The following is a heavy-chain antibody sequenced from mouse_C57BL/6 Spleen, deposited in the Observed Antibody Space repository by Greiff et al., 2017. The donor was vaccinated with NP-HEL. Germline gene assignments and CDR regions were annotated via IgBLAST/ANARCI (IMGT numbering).Heavy chain of an antibody. Sequence: QVQLQQPGTELVKPGASVKLSCKASGYTFTSYWMHWVKQRPGQSLEWIGNINPSNGGTNYNEKFKSKATLTVDKSSSTAYMQLSSLTSEDSAVYYCAREGYYGKPLFAYWGQGTLVTVSA. CDR2: INPSNGGT. J-gene: IGHJ3*01. D-gene: IGHD2-1*01. CDR1: GYTFTSYW. CDR3: AREGYYGKPLFAY. V-gene: IGHV1-53*01.